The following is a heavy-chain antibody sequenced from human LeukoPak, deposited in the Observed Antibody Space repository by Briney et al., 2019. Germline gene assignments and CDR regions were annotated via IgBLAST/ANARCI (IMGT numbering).Heavy chain of an antibody. CDR2: ISAYNGNT. CDR1: GYTFTSYG. J-gene: IGHJ5*02. V-gene: IGHV1-18*01. Sequence: EASVIVSCKASGYTFTSYGISWVRQAPGQGLEWMGWISAYNGNTNYAQKLQGRVTMTTDTSTSTAYMELRSLRSDDTAVYYCARNNYDFWSGGNWFDPWGQGTLVTVSS. D-gene: IGHD3-3*01. CDR3: ARNNYDFWSGGNWFDP.